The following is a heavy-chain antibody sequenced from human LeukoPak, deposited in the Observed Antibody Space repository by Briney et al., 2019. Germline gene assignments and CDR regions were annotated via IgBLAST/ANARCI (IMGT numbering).Heavy chain of an antibody. Sequence: GGSLRLSCAASGFTFNSYDMHWIRQAPGKGLEWVALIWYDGSNKYYPDSVKGRFTISRDNSKNTLYLQMNSLRAEDTAVYYCARENHAKFDYWGQGTLVTVPS. D-gene: IGHD1-14*01. CDR3: ARENHAKFDY. CDR2: IWYDGSNK. J-gene: IGHJ4*02. V-gene: IGHV3-33*01. CDR1: GFTFNSYD.